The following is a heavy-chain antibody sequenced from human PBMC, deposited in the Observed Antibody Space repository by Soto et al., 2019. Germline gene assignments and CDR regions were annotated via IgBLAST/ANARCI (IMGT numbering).Heavy chain of an antibody. CDR2: IIPIFGTA. D-gene: IGHD2-2*02. CDR3: ARAPGLCSSTSCYSWFDP. CDR1: GGTFSSYA. J-gene: IGHJ5*02. V-gene: IGHV1-69*13. Sequence: SVKVSCKASGGTFSSYAISWVRQAPGQGLEWVGGIIPIFGTANYAQKFQGRVTITADESTSTAYMELSSLRSEDTAVYYCARAPGLCSSTSCYSWFDPWGLGTLVTVSS.